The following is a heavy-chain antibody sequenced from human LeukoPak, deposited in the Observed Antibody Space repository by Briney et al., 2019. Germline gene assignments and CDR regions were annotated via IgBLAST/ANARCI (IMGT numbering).Heavy chain of an antibody. CDR1: GYTFTSYG. CDR2: ISAYNGNT. Sequence: ASVKVSCKSSGYTFTSYGISWVRQAPGQGLEWMGWISAYNGNTNYAQKLQGRVTMTTDTSTSTAYKELRSLRSDDTAVYYCARTPPRYYNGGGARFDPWGQGTLVTVSS. CDR3: ARTPPRYYNGGGARFDP. D-gene: IGHD5-24*01. V-gene: IGHV1-18*01. J-gene: IGHJ5*02.